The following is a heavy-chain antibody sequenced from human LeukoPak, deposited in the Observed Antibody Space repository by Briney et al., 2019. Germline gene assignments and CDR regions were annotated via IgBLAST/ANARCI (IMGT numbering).Heavy chain of an antibody. V-gene: IGHV3-20*04. Sequence: RSGGSLRLSCEASGFTFDDYGMSWVRQSTGKGLEWVSAITNWNGGSTGYADSVRGRFTIFRDNAKNSLYLQMNSLRAEDTALYYCARCSRSSTDCSSAYDIWGQGTMVNVSS. D-gene: IGHD2-2*01. CDR2: ITNWNGGST. CDR1: GFTFDDYG. CDR3: ARCSRSSTDCSSAYDI. J-gene: IGHJ3*02.